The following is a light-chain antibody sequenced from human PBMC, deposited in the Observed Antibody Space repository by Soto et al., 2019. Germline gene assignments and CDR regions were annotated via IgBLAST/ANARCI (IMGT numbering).Light chain of an antibody. CDR1: QSVGGD. J-gene: IGKJ4*01. V-gene: IGKV3-15*01. Sequence: EVVMTQSPATLSLSPGERATLSCRASQSVGGDLDWYQQKPGQPPRLLIYGRTTRATGVPARFSGGGYGTDFTLTISSLEVEDFATYFCQQYNSYPLTFGGGTKLEI. CDR2: GRT. CDR3: QQYNSYPLT.